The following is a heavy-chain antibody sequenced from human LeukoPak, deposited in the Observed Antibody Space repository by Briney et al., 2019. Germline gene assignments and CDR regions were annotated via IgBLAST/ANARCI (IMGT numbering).Heavy chain of an antibody. CDR3: ARENLGYYYYYYMDV. CDR2: ISSSGSTI. CDR1: GFTFSDYY. V-gene: IGHV3-11*01. J-gene: IGHJ6*03. Sequence: GGSLRLSCAASGFTFSDYYMSWIRQAPGKGLEWVSYISSSGSTIYYADSVKGRFTISRDNAKNSLYLQMNSLRAEDTAVYYCARENLGYYYYYYMDVWGKGTTVTISS. D-gene: IGHD7-27*01.